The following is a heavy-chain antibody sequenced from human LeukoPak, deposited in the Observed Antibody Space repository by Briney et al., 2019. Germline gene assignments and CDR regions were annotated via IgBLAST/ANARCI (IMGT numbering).Heavy chain of an antibody. CDR1: GGTFSSYA. CDR2: IIPIFGTA. CDR3: ARDDYDILTGYCSYFDY. D-gene: IGHD3-9*01. Sequence: GASVKVSCKASGGTFSSYAISWVRQAPGQGLEWMGGIIPIFGTANYAQKFQGRVTITTDESTSTAHMELSSLRSEDTAVYYCARDDYDILTGYCSYFDYWGQGTLVTVSS. V-gene: IGHV1-69*05. J-gene: IGHJ4*02.